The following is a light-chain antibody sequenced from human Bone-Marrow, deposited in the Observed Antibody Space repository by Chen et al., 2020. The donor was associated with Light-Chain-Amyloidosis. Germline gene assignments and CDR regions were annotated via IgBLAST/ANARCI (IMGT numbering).Light chain of an antibody. CDR3: QSADSSGTYEVI. V-gene: IGLV3-25*03. CDR2: RDT. J-gene: IGLJ2*01. CDR1: DLPTKY. Sequence: SYELTQPPSVSVSPGQTARITCSGDDLPTKYVYWYQQKPGQAPVLVIHRDTERPSGISERFYGTRSGTTAKLTISGVQAEAEADYPCQSADSSGTYEVIFCGGTKLTVL.